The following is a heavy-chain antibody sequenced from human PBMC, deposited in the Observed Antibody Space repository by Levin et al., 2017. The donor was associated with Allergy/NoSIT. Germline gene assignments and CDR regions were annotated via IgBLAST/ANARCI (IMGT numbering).Heavy chain of an antibody. D-gene: IGHD6-19*01. V-gene: IGHV3-21*01. CDR2: ISSSSSYI. CDR1: GFTFSSYS. CDR3: ARVGQWLVRGEFDY. Sequence: GGSLRLSCAASGFTFSSYSMNWVRQAPGKGLEWVSSISSSSSYIYYADSVKGRFTISRDNAKNSLYLQMNSLRAEDTAVYYCARVGQWLVRGEFDYWGQGTLVTVSS. J-gene: IGHJ4*02.